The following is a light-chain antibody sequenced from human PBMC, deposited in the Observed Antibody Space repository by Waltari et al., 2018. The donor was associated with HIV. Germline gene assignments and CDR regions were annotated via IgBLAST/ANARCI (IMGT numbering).Light chain of an antibody. CDR3: QAYDSSLSGWVV. CDR1: SSNIGAGYD. Sequence: QSVLTQPPSVSGAPGQRVTISCTGSSSNIGAGYDVHRSQQLPGTAPTLLIYGTNNRPSGVPDRFSGSKSGTSASLAITGLQAEDEAEYYGQAYDSSLSGWVVFGGGTKVTVL. J-gene: IGLJ2*01. CDR2: GTN. V-gene: IGLV1-40*01.